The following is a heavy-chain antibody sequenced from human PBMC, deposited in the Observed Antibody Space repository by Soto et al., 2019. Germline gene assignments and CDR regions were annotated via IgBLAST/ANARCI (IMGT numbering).Heavy chain of an antibody. CDR3: AREPTIAAHRKPGGPFDY. Sequence: ASVKVSCKASGYTFTSYGISWVRQAPGQGLEWMGWISAYNGNTNYAQKLQGRVTMTTDTSTSTAYMELRSLRSDDTAVYYCAREPTIAAHRKPGGPFDYWGQGTLVTVSS. CDR1: GYTFTSYG. J-gene: IGHJ4*02. D-gene: IGHD6-13*01. V-gene: IGHV1-18*01. CDR2: ISAYNGNT.